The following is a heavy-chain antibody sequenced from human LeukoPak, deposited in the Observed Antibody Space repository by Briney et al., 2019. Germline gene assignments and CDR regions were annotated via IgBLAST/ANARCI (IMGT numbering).Heavy chain of an antibody. Sequence: SVKVSCKASGGTFSSYAISWVRQAPGQRLEWMGGIIPIFGTANCAQKFQGRVTITADESTSTAYMALSSLRSEDTAVYYCARDPNTAMVNGGDYWGQGTLVTVSS. J-gene: IGHJ4*02. V-gene: IGHV1-69*01. D-gene: IGHD5-18*01. CDR1: GGTFSSYA. CDR3: ARDPNTAMVNGGDY. CDR2: IIPIFGTA.